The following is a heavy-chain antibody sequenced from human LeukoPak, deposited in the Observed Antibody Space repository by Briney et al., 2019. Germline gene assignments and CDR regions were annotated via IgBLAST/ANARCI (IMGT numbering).Heavy chain of an antibody. V-gene: IGHV3-21*01. J-gene: IGHJ4*02. CDR2: ISSSSSYI. Sequence: GGSLRLSCAASGFTFSSYSMNWVRQAPGKGLEWASSISSSSSYIYYADSVKGRFTISRDNAKNSLYLQMNSLRAEDTAVYYCARAPDIVVVAALFDYWGQGTLVTVSS. D-gene: IGHD2-2*01. CDR3: ARAPDIVVVAALFDY. CDR1: GFTFSSYS.